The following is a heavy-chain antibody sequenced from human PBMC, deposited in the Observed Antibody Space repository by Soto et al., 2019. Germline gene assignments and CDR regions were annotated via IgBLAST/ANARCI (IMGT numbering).Heavy chain of an antibody. V-gene: IGHV3-30-3*01. Sequence: PGGSLRLSCAASGFTFSSYAMHWVRQAPGKGLEWVAVISYDGSNKYYADSVKGRFTISRDNSKNTLYLQMNSLRAEDTAVYYCTITTIPTDYWGQGTLVTVSS. CDR2: ISYDGSNK. CDR3: TITTIPTDY. J-gene: IGHJ4*02. D-gene: IGHD3-22*01. CDR1: GFTFSSYA.